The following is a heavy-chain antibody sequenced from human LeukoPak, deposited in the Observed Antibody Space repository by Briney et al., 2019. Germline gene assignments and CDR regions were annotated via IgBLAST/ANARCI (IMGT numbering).Heavy chain of an antibody. J-gene: IGHJ4*02. CDR1: GYSFTSYW. CDR3: AGTYYGLGEYYFDY. Sequence: KTGESLKISCKGSGYSFTSYWISWVRQMPGKGLEWMGRIDPSDSYTNYSPSFQGHVTISADKSISTAYLQWSSLKASDTAMYYCAGTYYGLGEYYFDYWGQGTLVTVSS. V-gene: IGHV5-10-1*01. D-gene: IGHD3-10*01. CDR2: IDPSDSYT.